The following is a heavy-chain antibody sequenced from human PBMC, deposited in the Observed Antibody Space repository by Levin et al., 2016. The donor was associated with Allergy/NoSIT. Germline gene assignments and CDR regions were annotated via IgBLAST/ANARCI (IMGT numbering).Heavy chain of an antibody. J-gene: IGHJ3*02. CDR2: TSYDESNK. Sequence: GESLKISCAASGFTFSSYAMHWVRQAPGKGLEWVAVTSYDESNKYYADSVKGRFTISRGNSKNTLYLQMNSLRAEDTAVYYCARTRVDAFDIWGPGTMVTVSS. CDR3: ARTRVDAFDI. D-gene: IGHD6-6*01. CDR1: GFTFSSYA. V-gene: IGHV3-30*04.